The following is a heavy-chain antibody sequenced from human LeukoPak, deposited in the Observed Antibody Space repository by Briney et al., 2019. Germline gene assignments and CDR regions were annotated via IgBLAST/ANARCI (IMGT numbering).Heavy chain of an antibody. Sequence: PGGSLRLSCAASGFIFSTYAMHCVRQAPGKGLEWVAFISYDANHKYYGDSVRGRFIVSRDQSKNTLYLQMNSLRSEDTAVYYCARDLSTRYSIDYWGQGILVIVSS. V-gene: IGHV3-30*01. CDR1: GFIFSTYA. CDR3: ARDLSTRYSIDY. J-gene: IGHJ4*01. D-gene: IGHD4-11*01. CDR2: ISYDANHK.